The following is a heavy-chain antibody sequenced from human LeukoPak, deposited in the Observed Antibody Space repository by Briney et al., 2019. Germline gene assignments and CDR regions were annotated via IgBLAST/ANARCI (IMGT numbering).Heavy chain of an antibody. Sequence: SETLSLTCTVSGGSISSYYWSWIQQPPGKGLEWIGYIYYSGSTNYNPSLKSRVTISVDTSKNQFSLKLSSVTAADTAVYYCARIRGSYEKDAFDIWGQGTMVTVSS. CDR3: ARIRGSYEKDAFDI. V-gene: IGHV4-59*01. J-gene: IGHJ3*02. D-gene: IGHD1-26*01. CDR1: GGSISSYY. CDR2: IYYSGST.